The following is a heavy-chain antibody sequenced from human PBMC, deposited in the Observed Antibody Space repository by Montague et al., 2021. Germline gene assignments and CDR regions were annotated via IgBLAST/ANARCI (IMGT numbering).Heavy chain of an antibody. CDR1: SGSIFHAH. CDR2: MFYGGAT. CDR3: AKQDYFVSGTSYKGFDP. Sequence: SETLSLTCTVSSGSIFHAHWSWVRQPPGKGLEWLGSMFYGGATSNSPSLKSRVTMSIDTSTNQFSLKLSLVTAADTAVYYCAKQDYFVSGTSYKGFDPWGQGILVTVSS. J-gene: IGHJ5*02. D-gene: IGHD3-10*01. V-gene: IGHV4-59*08.